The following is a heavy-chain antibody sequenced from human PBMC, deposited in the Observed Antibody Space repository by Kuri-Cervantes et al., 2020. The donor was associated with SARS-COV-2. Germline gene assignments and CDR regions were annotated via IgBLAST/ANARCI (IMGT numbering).Heavy chain of an antibody. CDR2: ISGSGGST. CDR3: AKGSDFPDY. Sequence: GESLKISCAASGFTFSSYAMSWVRQAPGKGLEWVPAISGSGGSTYYADSVKGRFTISRDNSKNTLYLQMDSLRAEDTAVYYCAKGSDFPDYWGQGTLVTVSS. V-gene: IGHV3-23*01. J-gene: IGHJ4*02. D-gene: IGHD3-3*01. CDR1: GFTFSSYA.